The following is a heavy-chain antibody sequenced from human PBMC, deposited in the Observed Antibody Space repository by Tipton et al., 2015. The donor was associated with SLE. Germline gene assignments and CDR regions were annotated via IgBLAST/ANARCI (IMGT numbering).Heavy chain of an antibody. Sequence: TLSLTCTVSGGSISAGTFYWTWIRQPAGKGLGWIGRIYTSGSTSGSTNYNPSLESRVTISVDTSKNQFSLKLSSVTAADTAVYYCARSFKGLQSPYYYYYYMDVWGKGTTVTVSS. CDR1: GGSISAGTFY. CDR3: ARSFKGLQSPYYYYYYMDV. V-gene: IGHV4-61*02. D-gene: IGHD4-11*01. CDR2: IYTSGSTSGST. J-gene: IGHJ6*03.